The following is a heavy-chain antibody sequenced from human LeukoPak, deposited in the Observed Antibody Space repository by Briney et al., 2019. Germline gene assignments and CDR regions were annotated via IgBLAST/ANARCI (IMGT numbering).Heavy chain of an antibody. D-gene: IGHD3-22*01. Sequence: PSETLSLTCTVSGGSISSGGYYWSWIRQHPGKGLEWIGYIYYSGSTYYNPSLKSRVTISVDTSKNQFSLKLSSVTAADTAVYYCASGSYYGSVAPVDYWGQGTLVTVSS. CDR3: ASGSYYGSVAPVDY. CDR1: GGSISSGGYY. V-gene: IGHV4-31*03. CDR2: IYYSGST. J-gene: IGHJ4*02.